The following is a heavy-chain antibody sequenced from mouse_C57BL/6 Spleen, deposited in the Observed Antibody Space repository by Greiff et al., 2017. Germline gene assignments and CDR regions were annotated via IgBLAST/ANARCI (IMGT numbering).Heavy chain of an antibody. D-gene: IGHD2-10*02. V-gene: IGHV1-55*01. CDR1: GYTFTSYW. CDR3: ARRYGNYYAMDY. CDR2: IYPGSGNT. Sequence: QVQLQQPGAELVMPGASVKLSCKASGYTFTSYWMHWVKQRPGQGLEWIGDIYPGSGNTYYNEKFKGKATLTADKSSSTAYMELRSLTSEDSAVYFCARRYGNYYAMDYWGQGTSVTVSS. J-gene: IGHJ4*01.